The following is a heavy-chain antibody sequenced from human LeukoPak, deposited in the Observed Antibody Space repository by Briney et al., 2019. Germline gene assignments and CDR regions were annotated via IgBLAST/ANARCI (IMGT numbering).Heavy chain of an antibody. D-gene: IGHD3-9*01. Sequence: GGSLRLSCAASGFTFSNDAMSWVRQAPGKGLEWVSAISGSGVSTYYADSVKGRFTISRDNSKNTLYLQMNTLRAKDTAVYYCAKELLRYFDWGQGTLVTVSS. J-gene: IGHJ4*02. CDR1: GFTFSNDA. V-gene: IGHV3-23*01. CDR2: ISGSGVST. CDR3: AKELLRYFD.